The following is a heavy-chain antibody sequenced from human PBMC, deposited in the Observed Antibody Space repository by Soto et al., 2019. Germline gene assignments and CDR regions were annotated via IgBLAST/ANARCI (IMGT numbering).Heavy chain of an antibody. Sequence: EASVKVSCKASGGTFSSYAISWVRQAPGQGLEWMGGIIPIFGTANYAQKFQGRVTITADESTSTAYMELSSLRSEDTAVYYCARKDGRVWWLDSYYYYGMDVWGQGTTVTVSS. D-gene: IGHD1-26*01. J-gene: IGHJ6*02. CDR2: IIPIFGTA. CDR1: GGTFSSYA. V-gene: IGHV1-69*13. CDR3: ARKDGRVWWLDSYYYYGMDV.